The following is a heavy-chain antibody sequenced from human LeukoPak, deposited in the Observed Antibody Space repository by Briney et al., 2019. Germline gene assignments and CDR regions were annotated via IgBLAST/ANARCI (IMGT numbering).Heavy chain of an antibody. CDR1: GYTLTELS. Sequence: ASVKVSCKVSGYTLTELSMHWVRQAPGKGLEWMGGFDPEDGETIYAQKFQGRVTMTEDTSTDTAYMELSSLRSEDTAAYYCAAKQQLVRPFDYWGQGTLVTVSS. V-gene: IGHV1-24*01. J-gene: IGHJ4*02. CDR2: FDPEDGET. CDR3: AAKQQLVRPFDY. D-gene: IGHD6-13*01.